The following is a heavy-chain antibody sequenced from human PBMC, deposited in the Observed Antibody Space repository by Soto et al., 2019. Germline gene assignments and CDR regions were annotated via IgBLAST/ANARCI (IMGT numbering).Heavy chain of an antibody. CDR2: IIPLFGTA. CDR3: ARGRIVVVTDAFDI. D-gene: IGHD3-22*01. V-gene: IGHV1-69*12. Sequence: QVQLVQSGAEVKKPGSSVKVSCKASGGTFSSYAISWVRQAPGQGLEWMGGIIPLFGTANYAQKFQGRVTITADDSTSTAYMELSSLRSEDTAVYYCARGRIVVVTDAFDIWGQGTMVTVSS. J-gene: IGHJ3*02. CDR1: GGTFSSYA.